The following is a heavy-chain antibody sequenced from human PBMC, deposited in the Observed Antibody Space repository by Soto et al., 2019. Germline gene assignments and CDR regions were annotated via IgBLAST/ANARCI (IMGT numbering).Heavy chain of an antibody. D-gene: IGHD3-10*01. CDR2: IISSGSTI. CDR1: GFTFSDYY. CDR3: ERDRFYGSGSYPLGN. J-gene: IGHJ4*02. Sequence: QVQLVESGGGLVKPGGSLRLSCAASGFTFSDYYMSWIRQAPGKGLEWVSYIISSGSTIYYADSVKGRFTISRDNAKISLYLQMNSLRAEDTAVYYCERDRFYGSGSYPLGNWGQGTLVTVSS. V-gene: IGHV3-11*01.